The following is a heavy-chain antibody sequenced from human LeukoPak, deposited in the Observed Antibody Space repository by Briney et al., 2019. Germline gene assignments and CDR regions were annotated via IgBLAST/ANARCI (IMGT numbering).Heavy chain of an antibody. CDR2: IGYSGRT. J-gene: IGHJ5*02. CDR1: GGSIRNYY. V-gene: IGHV4-59*01. D-gene: IGHD2-21*02. CDR3: ARDAEHCSGSDCPRWFDP. Sequence: PSETLSLTCTVSGGSIRNYYWSWIRQPPGKGLEWIGYIGYSGRTIYTPSLKSRVTISVDTSKNQFSLNLRSVTAADTAVYYCARDAEHCSGSDCPRWFDPWGQGTLVTVSS.